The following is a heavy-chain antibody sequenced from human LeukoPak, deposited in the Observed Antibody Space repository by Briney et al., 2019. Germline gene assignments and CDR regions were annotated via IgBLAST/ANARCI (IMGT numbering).Heavy chain of an antibody. Sequence: ASVTVSCKASGYMFSSYYMTWVRQAPGQGLEWMGWISGYNAKTNYAQKFQGRVTMTTDTSTRTAYLELRSLSSDDTAVYYCTRTRDYFATTRYFDYWGQGTLVTVSS. CDR2: ISGYNAKT. V-gene: IGHV1-18*01. D-gene: IGHD1-26*01. CDR1: GYMFSSYY. CDR3: TRTRDYFATTRYFDY. J-gene: IGHJ4*02.